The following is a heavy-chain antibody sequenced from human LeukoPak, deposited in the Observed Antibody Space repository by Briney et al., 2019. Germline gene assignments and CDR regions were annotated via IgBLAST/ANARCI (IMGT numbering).Heavy chain of an antibody. CDR1: GGSISSYY. D-gene: IGHD1-26*01. Sequence: SETLSLTCTVSGGSISSYYWSWIRQPPGKGLEWIGYIYYSGSTNYNPSLKSRVTISVDTSKNQFSLKLSSVTAADTAVYYCARYTTSFLAMDVWGQGTPVTVSS. V-gene: IGHV4-59*01. CDR2: IYYSGST. CDR3: ARYTTSFLAMDV. J-gene: IGHJ6*02.